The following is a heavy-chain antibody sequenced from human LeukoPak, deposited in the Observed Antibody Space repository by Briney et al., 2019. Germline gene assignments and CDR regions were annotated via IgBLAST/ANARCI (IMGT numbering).Heavy chain of an antibody. CDR3: ARGTLYRGWSYYLDF. CDR2: INHSGST. Sequence: SETLSLTCAVYGGSFSGYYWSWIRQPPGKGLEWIGEINHSGSTNYNPSLKSRVTISVDTSKNQFSLKLSSVTAADTAMYYCARGTLYRGWSYYLDFWGQGSQVTVSS. J-gene: IGHJ4*02. CDR1: GGSFSGYY. V-gene: IGHV4-34*01. D-gene: IGHD6-19*01.